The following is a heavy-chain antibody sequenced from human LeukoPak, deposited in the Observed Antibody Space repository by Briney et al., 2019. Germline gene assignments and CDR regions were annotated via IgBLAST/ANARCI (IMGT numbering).Heavy chain of an antibody. D-gene: IGHD3-10*01. CDR2: IYYSGST. J-gene: IGHJ4*02. V-gene: IGHV4-39*01. CDR3: ARTRYYYNSRSYGAPYYFDY. CDR1: GGSISSSSYY. Sequence: PSETLSLTCTVSGGSISSSSYYWGWIRQPPGKGLEWIGSIYYSGSTYYNPSLKSRVTISVDTSKNQFSLKLSSVTAADTAVYYCARTRYYYNSRSYGAPYYFDYWGQGTLVTVSS.